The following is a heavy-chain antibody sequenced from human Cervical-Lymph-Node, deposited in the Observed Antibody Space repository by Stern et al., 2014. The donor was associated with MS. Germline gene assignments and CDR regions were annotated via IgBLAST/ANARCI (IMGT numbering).Heavy chain of an antibody. CDR3: TTRKQAHFDC. Sequence: EDQLVESGGDLVQPGGSLRLSCATSAFTLRNYAMSWVRQAPGKGLEWVSIFDGPTGYIRYAASVMGRFTISSDNSKGTLYLHMNGLRAEDTALYYCTTRKQAHFDCWGQGTLVTVSS. V-gene: IGHV3-23*04. CDR1: AFTLRNYA. J-gene: IGHJ4*02. CDR2: FDGPTGYI.